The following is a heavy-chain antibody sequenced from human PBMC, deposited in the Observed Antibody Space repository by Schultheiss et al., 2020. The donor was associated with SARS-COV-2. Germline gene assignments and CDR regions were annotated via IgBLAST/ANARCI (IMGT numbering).Heavy chain of an antibody. CDR1: GGSISSYY. D-gene: IGHD2-15*01. CDR3: AGIVVVAARFPFDP. Sequence: SETLSLTCTVSGGSISSYYWGWIRQPPGKGLEWIGSIYYSGSTYYNPSLKSRVTISVDTSKNQFSLKLSSVTAADTAVYYCAGIVVVAARFPFDPWGQGTLVTVSS. CDR2: IYYSGST. J-gene: IGHJ5*02. V-gene: IGHV4-39*01.